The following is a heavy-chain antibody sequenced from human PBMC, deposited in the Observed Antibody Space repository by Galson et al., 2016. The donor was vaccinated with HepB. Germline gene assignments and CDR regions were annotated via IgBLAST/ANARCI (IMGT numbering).Heavy chain of an antibody. Sequence: SVKVSCKASGYTFTSYAINWVRQAPGQGLEWMGWITVYNGNTNYAQNLQGRVIMTTDTSTSTANMELRSLRSDDTSVYYCARGRAYDYIWGNFPDVGQQPQYYFDYWGQGTLVTVSS. J-gene: IGHJ4*02. CDR2: ITVYNGNT. V-gene: IGHV1-18*01. D-gene: IGHD3-16*01. CDR1: GYTFTSYA. CDR3: ARGRAYDYIWGNFPDVGQQPQYYFDY.